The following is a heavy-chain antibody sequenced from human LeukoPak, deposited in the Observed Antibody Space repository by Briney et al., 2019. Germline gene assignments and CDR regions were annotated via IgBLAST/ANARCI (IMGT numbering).Heavy chain of an antibody. Sequence: PSETLSLTCTVSGGSVSSGSYYWSWIRQPPGKGLEWIGYIYYSGSTNYNPALKSRVTISVDTSKNQFSLKLSSVTAAETAVYYCARAPPPLTYYYGSGSRESGGWFDPWGQGTLVTVSS. CDR1: GGSVSSGSYY. CDR3: ARAPPPLTYYYGSGSRESGGWFDP. J-gene: IGHJ5*02. D-gene: IGHD3-10*01. V-gene: IGHV4-61*01. CDR2: IYYSGST.